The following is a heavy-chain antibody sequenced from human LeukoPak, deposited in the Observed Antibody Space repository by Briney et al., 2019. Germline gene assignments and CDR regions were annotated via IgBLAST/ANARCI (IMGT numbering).Heavy chain of an antibody. D-gene: IGHD4-17*01. CDR2: ISSSSLYV. J-gene: IGHJ4*02. CDR3: ARETTVIKKIDY. Sequence: GGTLRLSCAASGFTFSSYSMNWVRQAPGKGLEWVSSISSSSLYVYYADSVKGRFTISRDNAKNSLYLQMNSLRDEDTAIYYCARETTVIKKIDYWGQGTLVTVSS. V-gene: IGHV3-21*01. CDR1: GFTFSSYS.